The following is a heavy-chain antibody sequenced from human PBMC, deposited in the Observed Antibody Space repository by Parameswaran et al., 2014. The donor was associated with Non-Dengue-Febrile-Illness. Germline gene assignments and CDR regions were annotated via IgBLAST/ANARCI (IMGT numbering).Heavy chain of an antibody. CDR3: ARDGYNDWYFDL. CDR2: IYYSGST. Sequence: AISSARWIRQPPGKGLEWIGYIYYSGSTNYNPSLKSRVTISVDTSKNQFSLKLSSVTAADTAVYYCARDGYNDWYFDLWGRGTLVTVSS. CDR1: AISSA. V-gene: IGHV4-59*01. J-gene: IGHJ2*01. D-gene: IGHD5-24*01.